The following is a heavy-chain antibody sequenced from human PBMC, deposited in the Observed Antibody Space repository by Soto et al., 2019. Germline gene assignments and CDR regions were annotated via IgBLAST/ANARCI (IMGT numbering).Heavy chain of an antibody. Sequence: SETLSLTCAVYGGSFSGYYWSWIRQPPGKGLEWIGEINHSGSTNYNPSLKSRVTISVDTSKNQFSLKLSSVTAADTAVYYCARGPYDFWSGLVYYYYGMDVCGQGTTVTVS. CDR1: GGSFSGYY. J-gene: IGHJ6*02. CDR3: ARGPYDFWSGLVYYYYGMDV. CDR2: INHSGST. D-gene: IGHD3-3*01. V-gene: IGHV4-34*01.